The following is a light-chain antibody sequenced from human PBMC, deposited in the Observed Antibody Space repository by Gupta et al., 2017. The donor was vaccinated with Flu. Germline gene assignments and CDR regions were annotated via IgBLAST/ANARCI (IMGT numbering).Light chain of an antibody. J-gene: IGLJ1*01. CDR3: SSRDTSGNHLV. Sequence: SSELTQDPYVSVALGQTVRITCQGDSLRSYFADWYQQKPGQAPIPVIYGENDRPSGIPDRFSGSDSGSTASLTITGAQAEDEADYYCSSRDTSGNHLVFGTGTKVTVL. V-gene: IGLV3-19*01. CDR1: SLRSYF. CDR2: GEN.